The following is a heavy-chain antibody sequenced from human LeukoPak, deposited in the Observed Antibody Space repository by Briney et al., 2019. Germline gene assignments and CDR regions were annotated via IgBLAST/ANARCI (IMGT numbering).Heavy chain of an antibody. J-gene: IGHJ4*02. V-gene: IGHV3-30*02. CDR3: AKDWGVRGTGGAYFDY. D-gene: IGHD2-8*02. Sequence: GGSLRLSCATSGFTFSSYPMNWVRQAPGKGLEWVAFIRYDGSYKHNIDSVRGRFTISRDNSKNTVYLQMNSLRADDTAMYHCAKDWGVRGTGGAYFDYWGQGSRVTVSS. CDR1: GFTFSSYP. CDR2: IRYDGSYK.